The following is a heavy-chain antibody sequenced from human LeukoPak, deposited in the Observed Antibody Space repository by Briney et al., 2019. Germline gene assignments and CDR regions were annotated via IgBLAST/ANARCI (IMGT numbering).Heavy chain of an antibody. D-gene: IGHD3-10*01. CDR3: AKERVWFGELLLYKWFDP. CDR1: GFTFSSYA. Sequence: GGSLRLSCAASGFTFSSYAMSWVRQAPGKGLEWVSAISGSGGNTYYADSVKGRFTISRDNSKNTLYLQMNSLRAEDTAVYYCAKERVWFGELLLYKWFDPWGQGTLVTVSS. CDR2: ISGSGGNT. V-gene: IGHV3-23*01. J-gene: IGHJ5*02.